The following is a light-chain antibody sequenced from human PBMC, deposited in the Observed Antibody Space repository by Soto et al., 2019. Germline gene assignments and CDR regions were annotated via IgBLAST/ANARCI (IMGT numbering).Light chain of an antibody. CDR1: QSVGNS. J-gene: IGKJ4*01. V-gene: IGKV3-11*01. CDR3: QQRSNWQTLT. CDR2: DAS. Sequence: IVLTQSPATLSLSPVERATLSCIASQSVGNSLALYRQKPGQAPRLLIYDASNRAAGVPARFSGSASGTDFTLTISSLETEDFGVYYCQQRSNWQTLTFGGGTKVDIK.